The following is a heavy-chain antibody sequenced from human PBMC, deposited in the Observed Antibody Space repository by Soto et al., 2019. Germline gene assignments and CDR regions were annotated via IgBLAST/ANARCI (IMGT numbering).Heavy chain of an antibody. CDR1: GYTFTGYY. V-gene: IGHV1-2*02. CDR2: INPNSGGT. D-gene: IGHD1-26*01. Sequence: GASVKVSCKASGYTFTGYYMHWVRQAPGQGLEWMGWINPNSGGTNYAQKFQGRVTMTRDTSISTAYMELSRLRSDDTAVYYCARGRKLLRWDFDYWGQGTLVTVSS. CDR3: ARGRKLLRWDFDY. J-gene: IGHJ4*02.